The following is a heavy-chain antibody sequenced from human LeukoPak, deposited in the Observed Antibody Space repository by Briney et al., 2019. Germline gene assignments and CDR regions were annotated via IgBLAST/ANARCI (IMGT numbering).Heavy chain of an antibody. CDR2: IWYDGSNK. CDR1: GFTFSSYG. CDR3: AKGRDGYNYPFDY. J-gene: IGHJ4*02. Sequence: GGSLRLSCAASGFTFSSYGMHWVRQAPGKGLEWVAVIWYDGSNKYYADSVKGRFTISRDNSKNTLYLQMNSLRAEDTAVYYCAKGRDGYNYPFDYWGQGTLVTVSP. V-gene: IGHV3-33*06. D-gene: IGHD5-24*01.